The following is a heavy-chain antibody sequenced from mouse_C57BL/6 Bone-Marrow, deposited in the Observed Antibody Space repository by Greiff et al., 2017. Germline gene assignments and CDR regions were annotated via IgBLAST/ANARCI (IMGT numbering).Heavy chain of an antibody. J-gene: IGHJ3*01. CDR3: APLYDGYYVGAY. Sequence: VQLQQPGAELVRPGSSVKLSCKASGYTFTSYWMDWVKQRPGQGLEWIGNIYPSDSETHYNQQFKDKATLTVDQSSSTAYMQLNSLTSEDSAVYYCAPLYDGYYVGAYWGQGTLVTVSA. D-gene: IGHD2-3*01. CDR2: IYPSDSET. V-gene: IGHV1-61*01. CDR1: GYTFTSYW.